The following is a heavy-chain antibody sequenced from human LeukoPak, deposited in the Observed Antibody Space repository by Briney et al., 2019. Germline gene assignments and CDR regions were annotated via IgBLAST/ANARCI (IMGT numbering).Heavy chain of an antibody. J-gene: IGHJ4*02. Sequence: PSETLSLTCTVSGASISTDFWSWIRQPPGKRLEWIAYISYSGTTTYNPSLKSRVTISRDTSKNQFSLKLSPVTAADTAVYYCARYYDTSDYYDYWGQGTLVTVSS. CDR3: ARYYDTSDYYDY. CDR2: ISYSGTT. D-gene: IGHD3-22*01. CDR1: GASISTDF. V-gene: IGHV4-59*01.